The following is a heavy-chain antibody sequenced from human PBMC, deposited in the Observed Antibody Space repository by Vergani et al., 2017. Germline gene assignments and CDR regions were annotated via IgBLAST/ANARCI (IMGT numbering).Heavy chain of an antibody. V-gene: IGHV3-7*01. CDR1: GFTFSSYW. J-gene: IGHJ4*02. CDR2: IKKDGSEK. D-gene: IGHD2-2*02. CDR3: ASYCSSTSCYTARSPLDY. Sequence: EVQLVESGGGLVQPGGSLRLSCAASGFTFSSYWMSWFRQAPGKGLEWVDNIKKDGSEKYYVDCVKGRFTISRDNAKYSLYLQMNSLRAEDTAVYYCASYCSSTSCYTARSPLDYWGQGTLVTVSS.